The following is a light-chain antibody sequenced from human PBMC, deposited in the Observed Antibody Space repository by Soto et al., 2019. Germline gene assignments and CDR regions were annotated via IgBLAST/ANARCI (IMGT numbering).Light chain of an antibody. Sequence: QSALTQPPSVSGAPGQRVTISCTGSSSNIGAGYDVHWYQQLPGTAPKLLIYGNSNRPSGVPDRFSGSKSGTSASLAITGLQAEEEADYYSQSYDSSLSGYVFRTGTKVTVL. CDR3: QSYDSSLSGYV. V-gene: IGLV1-40*01. J-gene: IGLJ1*01. CDR2: GNS. CDR1: SSNIGAGYD.